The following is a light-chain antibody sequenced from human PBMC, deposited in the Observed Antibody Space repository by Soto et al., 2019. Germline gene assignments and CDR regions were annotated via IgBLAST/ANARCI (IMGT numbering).Light chain of an antibody. Sequence: IVLTQSPATLSSFPGDRVTLSCRASQYINTILAWYQQKPGQAPRLLLYGASSRATGIPDRFSGSGSGTDFTLTISRLEPEDFAVYYCQQYGSSPRTFGQGTKV. CDR1: QYINTI. CDR2: GAS. J-gene: IGKJ1*01. CDR3: QQYGSSPRT. V-gene: IGKV3-20*01.